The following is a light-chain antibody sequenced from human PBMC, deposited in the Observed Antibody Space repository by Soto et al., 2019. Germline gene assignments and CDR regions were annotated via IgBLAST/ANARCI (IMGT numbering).Light chain of an antibody. Sequence: QSVLPQPPSVYGAPGQRVTISCTGSSSNIGSTYDVQWYQQLPGTAPKLLIHGNTDRPSGVPDRFSGSKSGTSASLAITGLQADDEADYYCQSYDDSLSVHYVFGTGTKVTVL. CDR1: SSNIGSTYD. J-gene: IGLJ1*01. CDR2: GNT. V-gene: IGLV1-40*01. CDR3: QSYDDSLSVHYV.